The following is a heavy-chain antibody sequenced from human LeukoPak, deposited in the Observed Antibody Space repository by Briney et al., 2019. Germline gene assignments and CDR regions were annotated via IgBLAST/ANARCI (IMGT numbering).Heavy chain of an antibody. CDR1: GFTFSSYG. J-gene: IGHJ4*02. CDR3: ARDKYGGPGGFFDY. CDR2: IWYDGSNK. V-gene: IGHV3-33*01. D-gene: IGHD4-23*01. Sequence: GGSLRLSCAASGFTFSSYGMHWVRQAPGKGLEWVAVIWYDGSNKYYADSVKGRFTISRDNSKNTLYLQMNSLRAEDTAVYYCARDKYGGPGGFFDYWGQGTLVTVSS.